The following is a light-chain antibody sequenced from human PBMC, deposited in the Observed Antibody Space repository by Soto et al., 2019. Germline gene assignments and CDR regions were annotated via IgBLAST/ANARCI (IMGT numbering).Light chain of an antibody. CDR3: QSYDSSLSGSV. J-gene: IGLJ3*02. V-gene: IGLV1-40*01. CDR2: GNN. CDR1: SSNIGAGYD. Sequence: QSVLTQPPSVSGAPGQRVTISCTGSSSNIGAGYDVHWYQQLPGTAPKLLIYGNNNRPSGAPDRFSGSKSGTSASLAITGLQAEDEADYYCQSYDSSLSGSVFGGGTKVTVL.